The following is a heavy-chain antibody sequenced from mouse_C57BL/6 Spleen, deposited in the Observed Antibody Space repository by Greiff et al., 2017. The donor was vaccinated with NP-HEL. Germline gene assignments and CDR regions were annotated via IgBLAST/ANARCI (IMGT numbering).Heavy chain of an antibody. D-gene: IGHD1-1*01. CDR2: INPSNGGT. V-gene: IGHV1-53*01. CDR3: ARESYYGSKDY. CDR1: GHIFTSYW. Sequence: QVQLQQPGTELVKPGAPVKLSCKASGHIFTSYWMHWVKQRPGQGLEWIGNINPSNGGTNYNEKFKSKATLTVDKSSSTAYMQLSSLTSEDSAVYYCARESYYGSKDYWGQGTTLTVSS. J-gene: IGHJ2*01.